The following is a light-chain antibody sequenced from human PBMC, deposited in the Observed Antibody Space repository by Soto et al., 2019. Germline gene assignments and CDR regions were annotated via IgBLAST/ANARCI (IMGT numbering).Light chain of an antibody. CDR2: GTF. J-gene: IGKJ2*01. V-gene: IGKV1-39*01. CDR1: QSIGSY. Sequence: DIQMTQSPSSLSASVGDRVTITCRASQSIGSYLNWHQQKPGKAPKLLIYGTFNLQSGVPSRFRGSGSETDFTLTINSLQPEDFATYYCQQTFSVPYTFGQGTKLEI. CDR3: QQTFSVPYT.